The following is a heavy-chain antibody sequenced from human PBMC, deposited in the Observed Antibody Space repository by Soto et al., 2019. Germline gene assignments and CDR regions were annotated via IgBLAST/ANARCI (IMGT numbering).Heavy chain of an antibody. CDR3: ASSTRSYYNDSSDSSFDT. CDR1: GDSVSSNSAA. Sequence: SQTLSLTCAISGDSVSSNSAAWNWIRQSPSRGLEWLGRTYYRSKWYNDYAVSVKSRITINPDTSQNQFSLRLNSVTHAETAVYYCASSTRSYYNDSSDSSFDTWGQGTMVTVSS. J-gene: IGHJ3*02. CDR2: TYYRSKWYN. V-gene: IGHV6-1*01. D-gene: IGHD3-22*01.